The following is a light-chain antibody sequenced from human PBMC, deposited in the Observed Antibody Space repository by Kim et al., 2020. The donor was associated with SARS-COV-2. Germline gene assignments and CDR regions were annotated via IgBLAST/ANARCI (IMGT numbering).Light chain of an antibody. V-gene: IGKV3-15*01. CDR1: QDISNN. CDR2: GAS. CDR3: QHYHNWPPWT. J-gene: IGKJ1*01. Sequence: PGERATLSCRATQDISNNLAWYQQKPDQAPSLLIFGASTRAAGIPGRFTGSGSGTEFNLTISSLQSEDFAVYYCQHYHNWPPWTFGQGTKVDIK.